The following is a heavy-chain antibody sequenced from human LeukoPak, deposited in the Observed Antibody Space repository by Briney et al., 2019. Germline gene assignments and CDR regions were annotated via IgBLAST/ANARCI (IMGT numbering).Heavy chain of an antibody. V-gene: IGHV1-46*01. Sequence: ASVKVSCKASGYTFTSYYMHWVRQAPGQGLEWMGIINPSGGSTSYAQKFQGRVTMTRDMSTSTVYMELSSLRSEDTAVYYCARGSWAVTTFRVFYYYMDVWGKGTTVTVSS. CDR3: ARGSWAVTTFRVFYYYMDV. CDR2: INPSGGST. D-gene: IGHD4-17*01. J-gene: IGHJ6*03. CDR1: GYTFTSYY.